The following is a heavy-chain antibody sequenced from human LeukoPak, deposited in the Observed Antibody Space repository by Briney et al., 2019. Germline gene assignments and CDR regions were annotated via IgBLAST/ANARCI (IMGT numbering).Heavy chain of an antibody. CDR1: GFTFSSYW. Sequence: GGSVRLSCTASGFTFSSYWMHWVRQAPGKGLVWVSHITADGKTTNYAGSVKGRFIISRDNGKNTVFLQMNSLGAEDTAVYYCVTTIGEGSDWGQGTLVAVSS. J-gene: IGHJ4*02. CDR3: VTTIGEGSD. CDR2: ITADGKTT. V-gene: IGHV3-74*01. D-gene: IGHD3-9*01.